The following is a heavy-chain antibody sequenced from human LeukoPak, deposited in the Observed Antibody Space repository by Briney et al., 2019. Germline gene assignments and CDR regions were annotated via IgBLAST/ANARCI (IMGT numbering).Heavy chain of an antibody. Sequence: GSVKVSCKASGYTFTGYYMHWVRQATGQGLGWMGSINPNSGGTNYAQKFQGRVTMTRDTSISTAYMELSRLRADDTAVYYCARDNNWFDPWGQGTLVTVSS. CDR1: GYTFTGYY. CDR3: ARDNNWFDP. CDR2: INPNSGGT. J-gene: IGHJ5*02. V-gene: IGHV1-2*02.